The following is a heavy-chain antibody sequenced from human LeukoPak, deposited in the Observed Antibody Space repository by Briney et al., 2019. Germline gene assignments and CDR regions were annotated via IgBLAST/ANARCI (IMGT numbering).Heavy chain of an antibody. V-gene: IGHV4-59*01. CDR1: GGSISSYY. Sequence: SETLSLTCTVSGGSISSYYWSWIRQPPGKGLEWIGYIYYSGSTNYNPSLKSRVTVSVDTSKNQFSLKLSSVTAADTAVYYCARDPYYYGMDVWGQGTTVTVSS. CDR3: ARDPYYYGMDV. CDR2: IYYSGST. J-gene: IGHJ6*02.